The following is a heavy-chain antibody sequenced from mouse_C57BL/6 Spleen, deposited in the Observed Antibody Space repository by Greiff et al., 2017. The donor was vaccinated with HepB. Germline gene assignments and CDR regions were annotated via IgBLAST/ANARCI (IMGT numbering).Heavy chain of an antibody. CDR3: ARLIYDGYYRGHYFDY. CDR1: GFTFTDYY. CDR2: IRNKANGYTT. Sequence: EVQLVESGGGLVQPGGSLSLSCAASGFTFTDYYMSWVRQPPGKALEWLGFIRNKANGYTTEYSASVKVRFTISRDNSQSILYLQMNALRAEDSATYYCARLIYDGYYRGHYFDYWGQGTTLTVSS. V-gene: IGHV7-3*01. J-gene: IGHJ2*01. D-gene: IGHD2-3*01.